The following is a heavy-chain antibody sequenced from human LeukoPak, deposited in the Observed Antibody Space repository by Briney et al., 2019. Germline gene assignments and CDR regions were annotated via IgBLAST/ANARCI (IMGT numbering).Heavy chain of an antibody. CDR2: IDPKSGDT. V-gene: IGHV1-2*02. J-gene: IGHJ4*02. CDR1: GYTFTDYY. Sequence: GASVKVSCKAFGYTFTDYYLHWVRQAPGQGFEWMGWIDPKSGDTNYAQTFRGRFTMTRDTSINTVYMDLSSLRSEDTAVYYCARARVVAATTHFDYWGQGTLVTVSS. D-gene: IGHD2-15*01. CDR3: ARARVVAATTHFDY.